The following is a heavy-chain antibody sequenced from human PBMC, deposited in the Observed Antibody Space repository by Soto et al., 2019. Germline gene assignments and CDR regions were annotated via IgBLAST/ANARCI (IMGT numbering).Heavy chain of an antibody. CDR2: ISGSGGST. CDR1: GFTFSSYA. D-gene: IGHD5-18*01. CDR3: ANLQLWTKFDY. V-gene: IGHV3-23*01. Sequence: GGSLRLSCAASGFTFSSYALSWVRQAPGKGLEWVSAISGSGGSTYYADSVKGRFTISRDNSKNTLYLQMNSLRAEDTAVYYCANLQLWTKFDYWGQGTLVTVSS. J-gene: IGHJ4*02.